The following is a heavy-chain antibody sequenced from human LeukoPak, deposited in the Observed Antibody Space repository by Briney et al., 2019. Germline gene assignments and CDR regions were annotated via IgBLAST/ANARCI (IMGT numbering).Heavy chain of an antibody. D-gene: IGHD1-1*01. CDR3: ARHSFPGNGNFDY. J-gene: IGHJ4*02. V-gene: IGHV4-59*01. CDR1: GGSISSYY. Sequence: SETLSLTCTVSGGSISSYYWSWLRQPPGKGLEWIGYIYYSGSTNYNPSLKSRVTISVDTSKNQFSLKLSSVTAADTAVYYCARHSFPGNGNFDYWGQGTLVTVSS. CDR2: IYYSGST.